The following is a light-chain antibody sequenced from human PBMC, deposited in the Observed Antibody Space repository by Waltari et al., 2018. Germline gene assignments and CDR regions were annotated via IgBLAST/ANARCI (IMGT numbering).Light chain of an antibody. CDR1: SNYVGGYNS. CDR2: DVS. V-gene: IGLV2-14*01. Sequence: QSALTQPASVSGSPGQSLTIFGAGTSNYVGGYNSVSWYQEHPGQAPRVIIYDVSYRPSGVSVRFSGSKSGNTASLTISGLQAEDEADYYCSSQSSNDVVLFGGGTKLTVL. CDR3: SSQSSNDVVL. J-gene: IGLJ2*01.